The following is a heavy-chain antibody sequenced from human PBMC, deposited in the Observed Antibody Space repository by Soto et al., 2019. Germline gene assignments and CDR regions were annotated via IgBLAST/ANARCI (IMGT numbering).Heavy chain of an antibody. J-gene: IGHJ4*02. Sequence: GSLRLSCAASGFSFSTYSMNWVRQAPGKGLEWVSYISTRSNSIYYADSVKGRFTVSRDNAKNSLFLQISRLRDEDTAVYFCARAKYGGAYSPFDNWAREVWSPSPQ. D-gene: IGHD1-26*01. CDR1: GFSFSTYS. CDR2: ISTRSNSI. CDR3: ARAKYGGAYSPFDN. V-gene: IGHV3-48*02.